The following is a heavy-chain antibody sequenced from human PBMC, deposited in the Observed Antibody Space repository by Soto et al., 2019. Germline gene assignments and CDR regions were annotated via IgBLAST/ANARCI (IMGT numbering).Heavy chain of an antibody. CDR2: IVVGSGNT. Sequence: ASVKVSCKASGFTFTSSAVQWVRQARGQRLEWVGWIVVGSGNTNYAQKFKERVTITRDVSTSTAYMELSSLRSEDTAVYYCAADLLYSGSYFYGMDVWGQGTTVTVSS. V-gene: IGHV1-58*01. J-gene: IGHJ6*02. D-gene: IGHD1-26*01. CDR1: GFTFTSSA. CDR3: AADLLYSGSYFYGMDV.